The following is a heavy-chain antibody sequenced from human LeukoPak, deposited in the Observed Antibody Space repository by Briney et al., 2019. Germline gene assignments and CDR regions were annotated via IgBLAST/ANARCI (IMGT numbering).Heavy chain of an antibody. CDR1: GYTFTSYD. Sequence: ASVKVSCKASGYTFTSYDINWVRQATGQGLEWMGWMNPNSGNTGYAQKFQGRVTITRNTSISTAYMELSSVTAADTAVYYCARDRAGGLRFVEWLSAFDYWGQGTLVTVSS. CDR3: ARDRAGGLRFVEWLSAFDY. V-gene: IGHV1-8*03. CDR2: MNPNSGNT. J-gene: IGHJ4*02. D-gene: IGHD3-3*01.